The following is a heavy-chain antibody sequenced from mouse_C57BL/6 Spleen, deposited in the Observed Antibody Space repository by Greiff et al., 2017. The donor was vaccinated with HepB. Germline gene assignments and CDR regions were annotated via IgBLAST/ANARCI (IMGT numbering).Heavy chain of an antibody. CDR2: IDPSDSYT. V-gene: IGHV1-59*01. D-gene: IGHD2-2*01. CDR1: SYTFTSYW. J-gene: IGHJ2*01. Sequence: QVQLQQPGAELVRPGTSVKLSCKASSYTFTSYWMHWVKQRPGQGLEWIGVIDPSDSYTNYNQKFKGKATLTVDTSSSTAYMQLSSLTSEDSAVYYCARRSMVTTRVDYWGQGTTLTVSS. CDR3: ARRSMVTTRVDY.